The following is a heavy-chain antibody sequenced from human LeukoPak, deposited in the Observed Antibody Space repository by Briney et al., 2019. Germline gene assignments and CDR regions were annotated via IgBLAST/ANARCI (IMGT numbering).Heavy chain of an antibody. V-gene: IGHV4-31*03. Sequence: TSQTLSLTCTVSGGSISSGGYYWSWIRQHPGKGLEWIGYIYYSGSTYYNPSLKSRVTISVDTSKNQFSLKLSSVTAADTAVYYCAREYYDILTGYQHWFDPRGQGTLVTVSS. CDR2: IYYSGST. CDR1: GGSISSGGYY. J-gene: IGHJ5*02. D-gene: IGHD3-9*01. CDR3: AREYYDILTGYQHWFDP.